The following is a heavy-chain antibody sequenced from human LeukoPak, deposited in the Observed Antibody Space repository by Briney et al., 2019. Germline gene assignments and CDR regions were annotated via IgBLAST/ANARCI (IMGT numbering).Heavy chain of an antibody. J-gene: IGHJ5*02. CDR2: ISYDGSNK. Sequence: GVSLRLSCAASGFTFSSYGMHWVRQAPGKGLEWVAVISYDGSNKYYADSVKGRFTISRDNSKNTLYLQMNSLRAEDTAVYYCAKDLGGVARNWFDPWGQGTLVTVSS. D-gene: IGHD3-3*01. CDR3: AKDLGGVARNWFDP. V-gene: IGHV3-30*18. CDR1: GFTFSSYG.